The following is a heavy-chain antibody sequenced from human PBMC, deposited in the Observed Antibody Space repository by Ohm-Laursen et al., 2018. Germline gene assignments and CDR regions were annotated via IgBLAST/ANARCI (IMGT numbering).Heavy chain of an antibody. CDR2: SGLKAYGSAT. V-gene: IGHV3-72*01. CDR1: GFTFSDYH. J-gene: IGHJ3*01. D-gene: IGHD3-22*01. CDR3: VRGKDSFDV. Sequence: GSLRLSCTASGFTFSDYHMDWVRQAPGKGLEWIGRSGLKAYGSATFYAASMRGRFTISRDDSKNSLYLQVDSLRADDTAVYYCVRGKDSFDVWGQGTMVTVSS.